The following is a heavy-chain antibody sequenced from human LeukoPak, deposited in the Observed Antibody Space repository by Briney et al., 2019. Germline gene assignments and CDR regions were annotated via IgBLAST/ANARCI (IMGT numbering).Heavy chain of an antibody. CDR3: ARRPGGYYDSNGILEYFDY. V-gene: IGHV3-7*01. J-gene: IGHJ4*02. D-gene: IGHD3-22*01. CDR1: GFSFSNYG. Sequence: GGTQRLSCAASGFSFSNYGMNWVRQAPGKGLEWVAHIKEDGSEKYYVDSVKGRFTISRDNAKNSLYLQMNSLRAEDTAVYYCARRPGGYYDSNGILEYFDYWGQGTLVTVSS. CDR2: IKEDGSEK.